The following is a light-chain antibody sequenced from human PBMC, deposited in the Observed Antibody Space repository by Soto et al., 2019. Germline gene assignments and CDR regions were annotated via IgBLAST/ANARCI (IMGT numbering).Light chain of an antibody. Sequence: QSVLTHPASVSGSPGQSITISCTGTSSDVGGYNYVSWYQQHPGKAPKLMIYEVSNRPSGVSNRFSGSKSGNTASLTISGLQAEDEADYYCSSYTSSSTPYVFGSGTKFTVL. CDR1: SSDVGGYNY. CDR2: EVS. V-gene: IGLV2-14*01. J-gene: IGLJ1*01. CDR3: SSYTSSSTPYV.